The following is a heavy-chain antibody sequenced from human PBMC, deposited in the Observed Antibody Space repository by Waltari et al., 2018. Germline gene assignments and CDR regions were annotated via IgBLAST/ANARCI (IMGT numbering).Heavy chain of an antibody. J-gene: IGHJ4*02. Sequence: QVQLVQSGAEVKKPGASVKVSCKVSGYTLTELSLHWVRQAPGKGLEWMGGFEPEDGETIYAQTFQRRVTMTEDTSTDTADMELSSLRSEDTAVYYCAADAVYCSGGSCYSVPYDYWGQGPLVTVSS. CDR3: AADAVYCSGGSCYSVPYDY. V-gene: IGHV1-24*01. CDR2: FEPEDGET. CDR1: GYTLTELS. D-gene: IGHD2-15*01.